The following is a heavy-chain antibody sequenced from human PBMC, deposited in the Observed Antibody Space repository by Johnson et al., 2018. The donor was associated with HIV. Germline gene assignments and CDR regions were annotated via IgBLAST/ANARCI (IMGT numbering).Heavy chain of an antibody. CDR3: VRRQYINTWQDAFDI. J-gene: IGHJ3*02. V-gene: IGHV3-64*01. CDR1: GFTVSSNY. D-gene: IGHD2-2*02. Sequence: EVQLVESGGGLIQPGGSLRLSCAASGFTVSSNYMSWVRQAPGKGLEYVSAISSNGGSTYYANSVKGRFTISRDNSKNTLYLQMGSLRDEDMGVYYCVRRQYINTWQDAFDIWGQGTMVTVSS. CDR2: ISSNGGST.